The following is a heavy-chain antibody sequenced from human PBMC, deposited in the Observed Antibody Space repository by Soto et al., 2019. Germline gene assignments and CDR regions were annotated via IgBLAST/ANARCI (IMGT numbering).Heavy chain of an antibody. D-gene: IGHD3-3*01. J-gene: IGHJ4*02. Sequence: PSETLSLTCTVSAGSFSGYDWSWIRQSPGKGLEWIGFISFSGNTDYNSSLKRRVTISMDTPKNQFSLNLSSVTAADTAVYYCARGRFTSKSDYYFDSWGQGTLVTVSS. V-gene: IGHV4-59*12. CDR3: ARGRFTSKSDYYFDS. CDR2: ISFSGNT. CDR1: AGSFSGYD.